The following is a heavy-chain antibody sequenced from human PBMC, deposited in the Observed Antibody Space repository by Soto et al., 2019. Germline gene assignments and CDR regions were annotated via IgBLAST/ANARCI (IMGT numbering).Heavy chain of an antibody. CDR3: ARWVGGSMFDNSGKYDS. D-gene: IGHD3-22*01. J-gene: IGHJ5*01. Sequence: QVQLVESGGGVVQPGRSLRLTCAASGFTFSSSGMHWVRQAPGKGLEWVALIAYDGSKTYYGDSVRGRFTISRDNPENTLFLQMNSLRAEDTAVYYCARWVGGSMFDNSGKYDSWGQGTLVTVSS. CDR2: IAYDGSKT. CDR1: GFTFSSSG. V-gene: IGHV3-30*03.